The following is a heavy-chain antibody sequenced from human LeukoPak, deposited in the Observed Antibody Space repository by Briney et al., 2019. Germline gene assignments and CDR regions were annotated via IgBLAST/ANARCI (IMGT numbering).Heavy chain of an antibody. CDR2: ISASGGS. Sequence: SGGSLRLSCAASGFTFSNYAVSWVRQAPGKGLEWVSGISASGGSYYADSVKGRFTVSRDISKNMLYLQMNSLRAEDTAVYFCAREPRDCTGGTCQSAGGYYFYYWSRGTLVTVSS. CDR3: AREPRDCTGGTCQSAGGYYFYY. V-gene: IGHV3-23*01. CDR1: GFTFSNYA. D-gene: IGHD2-15*01. J-gene: IGHJ4*02.